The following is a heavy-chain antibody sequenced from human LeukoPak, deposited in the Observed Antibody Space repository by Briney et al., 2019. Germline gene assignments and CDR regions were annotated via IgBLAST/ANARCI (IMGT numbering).Heavy chain of an antibody. CDR1: GFTFSSYA. V-gene: IGHV3-23*01. CDR3: AKGTAIGGDFDY. Sequence: GGSLRLSCAASGFTFSSYAMSWVRQAPGKGLEWVSAISGTGASTYYSDSVKGRFTISRDNSKNTVYVQMKSLRVEDTAVYYCAKGTAIGGDFDYWGQGTLVTVSS. J-gene: IGHJ4*02. D-gene: IGHD5-18*01. CDR2: ISGTGAST.